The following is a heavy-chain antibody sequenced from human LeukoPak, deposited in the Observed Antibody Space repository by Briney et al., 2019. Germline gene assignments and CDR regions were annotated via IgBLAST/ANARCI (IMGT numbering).Heavy chain of an antibody. CDR3: ARTWHDAFDI. CDR1: GGSISSYY. V-gene: IGHV4-59*01. J-gene: IGHJ3*02. D-gene: IGHD1-1*01. CDR2: IYYSGST. Sequence: PSETLSLTCTVSGGSISSYYWSWIRQPPGKGLEWIGYIYYSGSTNYNPSLKSRVTISVDTSKNQFSLKLSSVTAADTAVYYCARTWHDAFDIWGQGTMVTVSS.